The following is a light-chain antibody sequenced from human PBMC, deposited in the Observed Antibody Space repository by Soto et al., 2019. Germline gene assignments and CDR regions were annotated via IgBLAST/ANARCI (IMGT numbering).Light chain of an antibody. CDR1: SSNIGAGYD. CDR3: QSYDSRLNGYV. J-gene: IGLJ1*01. CDR2: GSV. Sequence: QSVLTQPPSVSGAPGQGVTISCTGSSSNIGAGYDVDWYQQLPRTAPKLLIYGSVNRPSGVPDRFSASKSGTSASLAITGLRAADEADYYCQSYDSRLNGYVFGTGTKLTVL. V-gene: IGLV1-40*01.